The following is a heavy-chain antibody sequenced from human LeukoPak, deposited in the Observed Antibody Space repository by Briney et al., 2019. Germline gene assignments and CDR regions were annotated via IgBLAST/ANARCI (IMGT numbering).Heavy chain of an antibody. CDR1: GYTFTSYG. V-gene: IGHV1-18*01. CDR2: ISAYNGNT. J-gene: IGHJ5*02. Sequence: ASVKVSCKASGYTFTSYGISWVRQAPGQGLEWMGWISAYNGNTNYAQKFQGRVTMTTDTSTSTAYMELSSLRSEDTAVYYCARDRVVVPAAMPTRLGFDPWGQGTLVTVSS. CDR3: ARDRVVVPAAMPTRLGFDP. D-gene: IGHD2-2*01.